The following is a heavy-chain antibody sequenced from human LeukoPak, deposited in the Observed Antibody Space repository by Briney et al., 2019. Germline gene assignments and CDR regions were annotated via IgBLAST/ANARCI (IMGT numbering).Heavy chain of an antibody. CDR3: ARTHVDTAMVDY. Sequence: SETLSLTCTVSGVSVSTYYWSWIRQPPGEGLEWIGYIYYTGSTNYNPSLKSRVTMSIDTSKSQFSLKLRSVTAADTALYYCARTHVDTAMVDYWGQGTLVTVSS. CDR2: IYYTGST. V-gene: IGHV4-59*02. D-gene: IGHD5-18*01. CDR1: GVSVSTYY. J-gene: IGHJ4*02.